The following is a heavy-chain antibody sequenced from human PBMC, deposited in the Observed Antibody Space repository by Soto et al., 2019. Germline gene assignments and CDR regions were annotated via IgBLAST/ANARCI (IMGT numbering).Heavy chain of an antibody. CDR3: DRDNVAARLFDY. J-gene: IGHJ4*02. CDR2: IYYSGST. CDR1: GGSISSGDYY. D-gene: IGHD6-6*01. V-gene: IGHV4-30-4*01. Sequence: PSEPLSLTCTVSGGSISSGDYYWSGIRQPPGKGLEWIGYIYYSGSTYYNPSLKSRVTISVDTSKNQFSLKLSSVTAADTAVYYCDRDNVAARLFDYWGQGTLVTVSS.